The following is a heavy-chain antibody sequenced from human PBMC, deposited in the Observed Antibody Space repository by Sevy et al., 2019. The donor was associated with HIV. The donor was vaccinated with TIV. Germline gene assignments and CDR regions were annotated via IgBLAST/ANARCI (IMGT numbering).Heavy chain of an antibody. J-gene: IGHJ4*02. Sequence: GGSLRLSCAASGFTFSSYGMHWVRQAPGKGLEWVAFIRYDGSNKYYADSVKGRFTISRDNSKNTLYLQMNSLRAEDTAVSYCAKDYYDILTGTDYWGQGTLVTVSS. V-gene: IGHV3-30*02. CDR3: AKDYYDILTGTDY. D-gene: IGHD3-9*01. CDR2: IRYDGSNK. CDR1: GFTFSSYG.